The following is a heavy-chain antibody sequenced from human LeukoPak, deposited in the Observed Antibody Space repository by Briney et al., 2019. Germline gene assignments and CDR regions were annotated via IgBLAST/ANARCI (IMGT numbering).Heavy chain of an antibody. J-gene: IGHJ6*04. Sequence: GGSLRLSCAASGFTFSSYAMSWVRQAPGKGLEWVSAISGSGGSTYYADSVKGRFTISRDNSKNTLFLQMNSLRAEDTAVYYCAKFNGHPTTNYYMDVWGEGTTVTVSS. D-gene: IGHD3-10*01. CDR2: ISGSGGST. V-gene: IGHV3-23*01. CDR1: GFTFSSYA. CDR3: AKFNGHPTTNYYMDV.